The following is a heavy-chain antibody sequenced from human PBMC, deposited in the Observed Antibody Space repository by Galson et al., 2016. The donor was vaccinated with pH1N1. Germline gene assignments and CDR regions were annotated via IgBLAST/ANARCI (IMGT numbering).Heavy chain of an antibody. D-gene: IGHD4-17*01. CDR3: AKDLSSDYGDYGLDY. CDR2: ISYNGHDQ. Sequence: SLRLSCAASGFHFDTFAMHWVRQTPGKGLEWVAFISYNGHDQSYADSLKGRFTVSRDNSKNTLYLQMNSLRTEDTAVYYCAKDLSSDYGDYGLDYWGQGTLVTVSS. CDR1: GFHFDTFA. V-gene: IGHV3-30-3*01. J-gene: IGHJ4*02.